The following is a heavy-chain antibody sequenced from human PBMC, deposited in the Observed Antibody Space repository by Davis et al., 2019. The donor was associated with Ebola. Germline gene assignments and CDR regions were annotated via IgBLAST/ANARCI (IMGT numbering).Heavy chain of an antibody. Sequence: GESLKISCAASGFTVSSNYMSWVRQAPGKGLEWVSVIYSGGSTYYADSVKGRFTISRDNSKNTLYLQMNSLRAEDTAVYYCAKLSELWDYWGQGTLVTVSS. V-gene: IGHV3-66*02. D-gene: IGHD2/OR15-2a*01. CDR3: AKLSELWDY. J-gene: IGHJ4*02. CDR1: GFTVSSNY. CDR2: IYSGGST.